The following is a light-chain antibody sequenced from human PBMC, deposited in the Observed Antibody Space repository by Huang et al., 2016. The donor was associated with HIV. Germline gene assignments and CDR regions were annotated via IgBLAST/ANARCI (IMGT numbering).Light chain of an antibody. J-gene: IGKJ3*01. CDR3: QQYNKWPLFT. CDR2: GAS. Sequence: VMTQSPVTLSVSPGERATLSCRDSQNVSSDLAWYQQRPGHPPRLRMYGASTSATGLPARFSGSGSGTEFTLTISSLQSEDFAVYYCQQYNKWPLFTFGPGTKVDIK. CDR1: QNVSSD. V-gene: IGKV3-15*01.